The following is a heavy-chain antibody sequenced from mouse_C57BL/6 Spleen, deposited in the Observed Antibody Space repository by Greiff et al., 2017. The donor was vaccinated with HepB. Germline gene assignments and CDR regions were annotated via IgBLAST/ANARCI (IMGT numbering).Heavy chain of an antibody. V-gene: IGHV1-69*01. CDR3: ARSGYGSSYRAMDY. CDR1: GYTFTSYW. Sequence: QVQLQQPGAELVMPGASVKLSCKASGYTFTSYWMHWVKQRPGQGLEWIGEIDPSDSYTNYNQKFKGKSTLTVDKSSSTAYMQLSSLTSEDSAVYYCARSGYGSSYRAMDYWGQGTSVTVSS. J-gene: IGHJ4*01. CDR2: IDPSDSYT. D-gene: IGHD1-1*01.